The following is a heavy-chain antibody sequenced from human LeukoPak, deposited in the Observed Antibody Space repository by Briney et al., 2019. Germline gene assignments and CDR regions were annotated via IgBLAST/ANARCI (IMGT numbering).Heavy chain of an antibody. CDR2: VTSGSTYI. Sequence: GGSLRLSCAASGFTLSTYNMNWVRLAPGKGLEWLSSVTSGSTYIYYADLVKGRFTISRDNAKNSLYLQMDSLRAEDTAVYYCARDLQYYYGLDVWGQGTTVTVSS. J-gene: IGHJ6*02. CDR3: ARDLQYYYGLDV. V-gene: IGHV3-21*01. CDR1: GFTLSTYN. D-gene: IGHD5-24*01.